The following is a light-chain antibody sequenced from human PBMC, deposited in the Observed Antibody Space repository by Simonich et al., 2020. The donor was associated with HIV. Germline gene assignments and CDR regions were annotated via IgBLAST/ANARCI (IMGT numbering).Light chain of an antibody. CDR3: QHYNSYWALT. V-gene: IGKV1-5*03. J-gene: IGKJ4*01. CDR2: KAS. CDR1: QSISSY. Sequence: DIQMTQSPSSLSASVGDRVTITCRASQSISSYVNWYQQKPGKAPKLLIYKASSLESGVPSRFSGSGSGTEFTLTISSLHPDDFATYYCQHYNSYWALTFGGGTKVDTK.